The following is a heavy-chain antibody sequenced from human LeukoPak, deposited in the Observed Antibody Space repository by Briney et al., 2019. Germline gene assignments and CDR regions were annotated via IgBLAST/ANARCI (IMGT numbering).Heavy chain of an antibody. Sequence: ASVKVSCKASGYTFTRYAMHWVRQPPGQRLEWMGWINAGNGNTKYSQKFQGRVTITRDTSASTAYMELSSLRSEDTAVYYCARIGPGYCSSTSCQLGAPEDYWGQGTLVTVSS. V-gene: IGHV1-3*01. CDR2: INAGNGNT. CDR3: ARIGPGYCSSTSCQLGAPEDY. D-gene: IGHD2-2*01. CDR1: GYTFTRYA. J-gene: IGHJ4*02.